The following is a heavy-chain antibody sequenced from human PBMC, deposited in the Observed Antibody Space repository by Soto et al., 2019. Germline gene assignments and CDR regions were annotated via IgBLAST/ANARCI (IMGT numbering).Heavy chain of an antibody. CDR3: ARDGYCSSTSCYPFDP. CDR1: GYTFTSYG. D-gene: IGHD2-2*03. CDR2: ISAYNGNT. J-gene: IGHJ5*02. V-gene: IGHV1-18*01. Sequence: GASVEVSCKAAGYTFTSYGISWVRQAPGQGLEWMGWISAYNGNTNYAQKLQGRVTMTTDTSTSTAYMELRSLRSDDTAVYYCARDGYCSSTSCYPFDPWGQGTLVTVSS.